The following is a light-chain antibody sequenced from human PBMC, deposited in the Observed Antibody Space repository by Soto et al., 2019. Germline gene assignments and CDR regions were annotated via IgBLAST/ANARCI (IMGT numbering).Light chain of an antibody. J-gene: IGKJ4*01. CDR1: QTISSW. CDR2: KAS. Sequence: DIQMTQSPSTLSGSVGDRVTITCRASQTISSWLAWYQQKPGKAPKLLIYKASTLKSGIPSRFSGSGSGTEFTLTISSLQPEDFATYYCQQLNSYPRTFGGGTKVDNK. V-gene: IGKV1-5*03. CDR3: QQLNSYPRT.